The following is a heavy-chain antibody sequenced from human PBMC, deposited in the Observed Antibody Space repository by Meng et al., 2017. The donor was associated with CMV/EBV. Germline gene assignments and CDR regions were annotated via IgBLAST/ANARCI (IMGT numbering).Heavy chain of an antibody. V-gene: IGHV1-8*03. D-gene: IGHD7-27*01. CDR3: ARGRTLNWVEPCKYFDY. CDR1: GYTFTSYD. Sequence: ASVKVSCKASGYTFTSYDINWVRQATGQGLEWMGWMNPNSGNTGYAQKFQGRVTITRNTSISTAYMELSSLRSEDTAVYYCARGRTLNWVEPCKYFDYWGRGTLVTVSS. CDR2: MNPNSGNT. J-gene: IGHJ4*02.